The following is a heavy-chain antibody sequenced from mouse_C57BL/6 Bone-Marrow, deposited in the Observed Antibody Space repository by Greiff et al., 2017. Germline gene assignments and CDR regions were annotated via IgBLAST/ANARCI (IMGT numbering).Heavy chain of an antibody. Sequence: EVQVVESGPGMVKPSQSLSLTCTVTGYSITSGYDWHWIRHFPGNKLEWMGYISYSGSTNYNPSLKSRISITHDTSKNHFFLKLNSVTTEDTATYYGARRENDDYAMDYWGQGTSVTVSS. CDR3: ARRENDDYAMDY. J-gene: IGHJ4*01. CDR1: GYSITSGYD. V-gene: IGHV3-1*01. CDR2: ISYSGST. D-gene: IGHD2-3*01.